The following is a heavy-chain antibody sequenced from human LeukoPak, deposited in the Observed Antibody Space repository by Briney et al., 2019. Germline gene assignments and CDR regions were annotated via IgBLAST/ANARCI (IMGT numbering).Heavy chain of an antibody. J-gene: IGHJ4*02. V-gene: IGHV4-39*01. CDR1: GGSISSSSDY. Sequence: TSETLSLTCTVSGGSISSSSDYWGWIRQPPGKGLEWIGSIYYSGTTYYNPPLKSRVTISVDTSKNQFSLKLSSVTAADTAVYYCAGTGLGYCSGGTCYHFDYWGQGTLVTVSS. D-gene: IGHD2-15*01. CDR2: IYYSGTT. CDR3: AGTGLGYCSGGTCYHFDY.